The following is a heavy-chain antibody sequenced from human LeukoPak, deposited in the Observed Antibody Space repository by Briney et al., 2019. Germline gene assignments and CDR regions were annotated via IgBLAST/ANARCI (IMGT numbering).Heavy chain of an antibody. V-gene: IGHV3-23*01. CDR2: ISGSGGST. CDR1: GFTFSSYA. D-gene: IGHD3-22*01. J-gene: IGHJ4*02. Sequence: GGSLRLSCAASGFTFSSYAMSWVRQAPGKGLEWVSAISGSGGSTYYADSVKGRFTISRDNSKNTLYLQINSLRAEDTAVYYCAKGGEYYYDSSGYLNWGQGTLVTVSS. CDR3: AKGGEYYYDSSGYLN.